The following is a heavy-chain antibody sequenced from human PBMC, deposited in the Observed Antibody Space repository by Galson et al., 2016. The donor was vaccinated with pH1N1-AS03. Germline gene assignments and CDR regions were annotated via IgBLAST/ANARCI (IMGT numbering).Heavy chain of an antibody. CDR1: GYTFAAYY. D-gene: IGHD2-2*01. CDR2: ISPDSGGT. J-gene: IGHJ4*02. CDR3: ARVVLGTSGHHS. V-gene: IGHV1-2*02. Sequence: SVKVSCKASGYTFAAYYIHWVRQAPGQGLEWMGWISPDSGGTHYAQKFQGRVTMTRDTSISTAYMELTRLKSNDTAVYFCARVVLGTSGHHSWGQGTLVTVSS.